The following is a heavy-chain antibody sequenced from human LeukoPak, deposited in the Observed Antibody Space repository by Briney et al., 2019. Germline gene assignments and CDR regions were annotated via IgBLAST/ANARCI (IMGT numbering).Heavy chain of an antibody. D-gene: IGHD5-18*01. CDR3: ARVRIQLWYYFDY. CDR2: TYSGGST. Sequence: PGGSLRLSCAASGVTVSSNYMSWVRQAPGRGLEWGSVTYSGGSTYYADSVKGRFTISRDNSKNTLYLQMNSLRAEDTAVYYCARVRIQLWYYFDYWGQGTLVTVSS. J-gene: IGHJ4*02. CDR1: GVTVSSNY. V-gene: IGHV3-53*01.